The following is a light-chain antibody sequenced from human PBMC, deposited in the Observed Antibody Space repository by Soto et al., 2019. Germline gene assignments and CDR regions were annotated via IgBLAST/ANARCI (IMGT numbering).Light chain of an antibody. Sequence: DIVMTQSPDTLSLSPGERATLSCRASQSVSSNLAWYQQKPGQAPRLLIYGASTRATAIPARFSGSGSGTEFTLTISSLQSEDFAVYYCEQYNNWPHAFGGGTKVDIK. CDR1: QSVSSN. V-gene: IGKV3-15*01. CDR3: EQYNNWPHA. CDR2: GAS. J-gene: IGKJ4*01.